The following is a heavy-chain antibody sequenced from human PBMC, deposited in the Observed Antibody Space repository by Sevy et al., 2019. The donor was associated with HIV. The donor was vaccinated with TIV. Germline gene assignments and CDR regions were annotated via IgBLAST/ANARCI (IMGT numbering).Heavy chain of an antibody. J-gene: IGHJ4*02. V-gene: IGHV3-7*03. D-gene: IGHD3-16*01. CDR3: ARGGSLFAY. Sequence: GGSLRLSCTASGFTFSSYWMGWVRQAPGKGLEWVANINQDGSEKYYLDSVKGRFTISRDNAKNSLYLQMNSLRAEDTAVYYCARGGSLFAYWGQGTLVTVSS. CDR1: GFTFSSYW. CDR2: INQDGSEK.